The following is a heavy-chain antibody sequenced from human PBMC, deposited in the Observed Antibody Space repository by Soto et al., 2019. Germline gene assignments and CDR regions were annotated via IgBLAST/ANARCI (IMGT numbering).Heavy chain of an antibody. CDR1: GFTFSNAG. CDR2: IKTNSDGGTV. Sequence: GGSLRLSCAASGFTFSNAGMSWVRQAPGQGLEWVGRIKTNSDGGTVDYASPVKGRFTISRDDSKRTLYLDLNSLKTEDTGVYFCATVYCATTSCYAPFDYWGKGTLVTVSS. V-gene: IGHV3-15*01. CDR3: ATVYCATTSCYAPFDY. D-gene: IGHD2-2*01. J-gene: IGHJ4*02.